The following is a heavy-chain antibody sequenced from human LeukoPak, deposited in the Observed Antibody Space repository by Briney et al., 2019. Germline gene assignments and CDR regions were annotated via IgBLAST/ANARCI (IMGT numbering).Heavy chain of an antibody. CDR3: ARGVPRVSYYDILTGYYAFDI. CDR2: INAGNGNT. CDR1: GYTFTSYA. V-gene: IGHV1-3*03. J-gene: IGHJ3*02. D-gene: IGHD3-9*01. Sequence: ASVKVSCKASGYTFTSYAMHWVRQAPGQRLEWMGWINAGNGNTKYSQEFQGRVTITRDTSASTAYMELSSLRSEDTAVYYCARGVPRVSYYDILTGYYAFDIWGQGTMVTVSS.